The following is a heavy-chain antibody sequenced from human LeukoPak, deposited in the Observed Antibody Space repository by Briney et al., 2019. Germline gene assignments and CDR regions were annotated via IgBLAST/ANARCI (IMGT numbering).Heavy chain of an antibody. CDR3: AKIGKTAYSGSSPPELFAY. Sequence: PGGSLRLSCAASGFTFDDYAMHWVRQAPGKGLEWVSGISWNSGSIGYADSVKGRFTISRDNSKNTLYLQMHSLRAEDTAVYYCAKIGKTAYSGSSPPELFAYWGQGTLVTVSS. J-gene: IGHJ4*02. D-gene: IGHD6-6*01. CDR1: GFTFDDYA. V-gene: IGHV3-9*01. CDR2: ISWNSGSI.